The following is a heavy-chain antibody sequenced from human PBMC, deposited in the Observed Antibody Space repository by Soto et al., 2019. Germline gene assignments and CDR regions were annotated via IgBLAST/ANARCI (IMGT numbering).Heavy chain of an antibody. CDR1: GGSISSGGYS. Sequence: QLQLQESGSGLVKPSQTLSLTCAVSGGSISSGGYSGSWIRQPPGKGLEWIGYIYHSGSTYNPSLKSLVTISVDRSKNQFSLKLSSVTAADTAVYYCAAGGGLPRYYWGQGTLVTVSS. J-gene: IGHJ4*02. D-gene: IGHD5-12*01. V-gene: IGHV4-30-2*01. CDR3: AAGGGLPRYY. CDR2: IYHSGST.